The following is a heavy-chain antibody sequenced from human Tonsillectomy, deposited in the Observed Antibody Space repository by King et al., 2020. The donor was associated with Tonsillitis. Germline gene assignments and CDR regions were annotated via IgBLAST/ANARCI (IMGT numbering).Heavy chain of an antibody. CDR1: GFTFIGYW. V-gene: IGHV3-7*01. D-gene: IGHD6-19*01. CDR3: ARWLVGMDYGMDV. J-gene: IGHJ6*02. CDR2: IKQDGSEK. Sequence: VQLVESGGGLVQPGGSLRLSCGASGFTFIGYWMSWVRQAPGKGLEWVANIKQDGSEKYYVDSVKGRFTISRDNAKNSLYLQMNSLKAEDTAVYYCARWLVGMDYGMDVWGQGTTVTVSS.